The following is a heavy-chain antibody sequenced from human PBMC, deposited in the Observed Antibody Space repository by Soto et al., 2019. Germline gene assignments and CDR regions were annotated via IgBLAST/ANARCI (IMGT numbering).Heavy chain of an antibody. Sequence: GGSLRLSCAASGFTVSSNYMSWVRQAPGKGLEWVSVIYSGGSTYYEDAVKGRFTISRDNYNNTQYHQMNSLRAEDTAVYYCAREGGGSSDDIFTGFYYYYGMDVWGQGTTVTVSS. J-gene: IGHJ6*02. D-gene: IGHD3-9*01. CDR2: IYSGGST. V-gene: IGHV3-66*01. CDR1: GFTVSSNY. CDR3: AREGGGSSDDIFTGFYYYYGMDV.